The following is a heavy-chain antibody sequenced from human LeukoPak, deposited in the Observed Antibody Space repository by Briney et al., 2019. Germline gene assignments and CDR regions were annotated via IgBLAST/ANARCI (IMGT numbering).Heavy chain of an antibody. J-gene: IGHJ4*02. CDR3: ARQQYYYDSSGYYYSPFDY. V-gene: IGHV4-39*01. D-gene: IGHD3-22*01. CDR1: GGSISSSRYY. CDR2: IYYSGST. Sequence: SETLSLTCTVSGGSISSSRYYWGWIRQPPGKGRGWVGSIYYSGSTYYNPSLKGRVTISVDTSKNQFSLKLVSVTAAATAVYYCARQQYYYDSSGYYYSPFDYWGQGTLVTVSS.